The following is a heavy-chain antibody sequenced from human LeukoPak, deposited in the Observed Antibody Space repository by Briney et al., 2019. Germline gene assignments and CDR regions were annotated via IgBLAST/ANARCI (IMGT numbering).Heavy chain of an antibody. CDR1: GFRFDDYG. D-gene: IGHD2-15*01. CDR3: ARLFCSGGRCDSRFDC. V-gene: IGHV3-7*05. CDR2: INQDGSQM. Sequence: AGGSLRLSCVASGFRFDDYGMSWVRQAPGKGLEWVANINQDGSQMYYVDSVKGRFTMSRDNAKNSLYLQMNSLRADDTAIYYCARLFCSGGRCDSRFDCWGQGTLVTVPS. J-gene: IGHJ4*02.